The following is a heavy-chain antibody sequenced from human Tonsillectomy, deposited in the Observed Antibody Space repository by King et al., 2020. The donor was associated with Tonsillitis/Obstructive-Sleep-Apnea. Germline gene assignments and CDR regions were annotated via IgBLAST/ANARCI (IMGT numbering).Heavy chain of an antibody. CDR3: ARAYDYYDSSGYYFDY. CDR1: GYTFTTYA. CDR2: INAGNGNT. D-gene: IGHD3-22*01. J-gene: IGHJ4*02. V-gene: IGHV1-3*01. Sequence: QLVQSGAEVKKPGASVKVSCKASGYTFTTYAMYWVRQAPGQRLEWMGWINAGNGNTKYSQKFQGRVTITRDTSASTAYMELSSLRSEDTAVYYCARAYDYYDSSGYYFDYWGQGTLVTVSS.